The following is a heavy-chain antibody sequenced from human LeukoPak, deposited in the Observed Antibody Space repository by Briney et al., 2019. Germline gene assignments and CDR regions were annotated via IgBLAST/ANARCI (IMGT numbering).Heavy chain of an antibody. Sequence: GGSLRLSCAASGFTFSDHYMDWVRQAPGKGLEWVGRIRNKANRNTTEYAASVKGRFTISRDDSKNSLYLQMNSLRAEDTAVYYCARGFGSSWYMYYFDYWGQGTLVTVSS. V-gene: IGHV3-72*01. CDR2: IRNKANRNTT. CDR1: GFTFSDHY. CDR3: ARGFGSSWYMYYFDY. D-gene: IGHD6-13*01. J-gene: IGHJ4*02.